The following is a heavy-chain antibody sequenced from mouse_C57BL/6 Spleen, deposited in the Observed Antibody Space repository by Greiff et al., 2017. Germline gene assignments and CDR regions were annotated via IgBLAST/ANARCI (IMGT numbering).Heavy chain of an antibody. CDR1: GYTFTSYW. V-gene: IGHV1-55*01. D-gene: IGHD1-1*01. CDR3: ARGGTVAPYFDY. Sequence: QVQLQQPGAELVKPGASVKMSCKASGYTFTSYWITWVKQRPGQGLEWIGDIYPGSGSTNYNEKFKSKATLTVDTSSSTAYMPLSSLKSKDSAGYYWARGGTVAPYFDYWGQGTTLTVSS. CDR2: IYPGSGST. J-gene: IGHJ2*01.